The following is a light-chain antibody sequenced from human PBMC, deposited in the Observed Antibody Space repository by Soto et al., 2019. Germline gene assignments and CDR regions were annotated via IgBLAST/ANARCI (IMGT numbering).Light chain of an antibody. CDR3: CSYAGSSSVL. V-gene: IGLV2-11*01. J-gene: IGLJ2*01. CDR2: DVS. CDR1: SSDVGLYNY. Sequence: SVLTQPRSVSGSPGQSVTISCTGTSSDVGLYNYVSWFQQHPGNAPKLMIFDVSKRPSGVPDRFSGPRSGNTASLTISGLQAEDEAQYYCCSYAGSSSVLFGGGTKLTVL.